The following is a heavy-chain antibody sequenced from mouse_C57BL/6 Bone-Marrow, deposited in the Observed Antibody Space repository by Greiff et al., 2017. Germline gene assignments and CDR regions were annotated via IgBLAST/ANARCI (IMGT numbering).Heavy chain of an antibody. CDR3: ARSASYAMDY. CDR2: INPSTGGT. J-gene: IGHJ4*01. V-gene: IGHV1-42*01. Sequence: DVKLVESGPELVKPGASVKISCKASGYSFTGYYMNWVKQSPEKSLEWIGEINPSTGGTTYNQKFKAKATLTVDKSSSTAYMQLKSLTSEDSAVYYCARSASYAMDYWGQGTSVTVSS. CDR1: GYSFTGYY. D-gene: IGHD6-1*01.